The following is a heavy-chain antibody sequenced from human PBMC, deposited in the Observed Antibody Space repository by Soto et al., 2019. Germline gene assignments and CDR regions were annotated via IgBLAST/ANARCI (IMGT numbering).Heavy chain of an antibody. D-gene: IGHD4-17*01. CDR2: MKPNSGNT. J-gene: IGHJ4*02. CDR1: GYTFTSYD. V-gene: IGHV1-8*01. Sequence: QVQLVQSGAEVKKPGASVKVSCKASGYTFTSYDINWVRQANGQELEWMGWMKPNSGNTGYAQKFQGRVTMTSNTSISTAYMELSSLRSEDTAVYYCAINDYGDHVVDYWGQGTLVTVSS. CDR3: AINDYGDHVVDY.